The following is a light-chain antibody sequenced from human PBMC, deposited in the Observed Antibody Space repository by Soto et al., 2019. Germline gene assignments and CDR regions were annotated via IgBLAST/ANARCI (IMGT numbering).Light chain of an antibody. Sequence: EIVLTQSPGTQSLSPGERATLSCRASQSVSSSYLAWYQQKPGQAPRLLIYGASSRATGIPDRFSGSGSGTDFDLTISRLEPEDFAVYYCQQYGSSPYTFGQGTKLEIK. CDR3: QQYGSSPYT. J-gene: IGKJ2*01. V-gene: IGKV3-20*01. CDR1: QSVSSSY. CDR2: GAS.